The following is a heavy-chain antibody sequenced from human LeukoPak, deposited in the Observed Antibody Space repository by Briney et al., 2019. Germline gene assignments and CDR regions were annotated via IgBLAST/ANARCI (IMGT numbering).Heavy chain of an antibody. Sequence: GGSLRLSCVVSGFTFTGYSMNWVRQAPGKGLEWVARITSKSYEGTTDYAAPVKGRFTISRDNSKNTLYLQMNSLRAEDTAVYYCAKDRDYDIPFDYWGQGTLVTVSS. V-gene: IGHV3-15*01. J-gene: IGHJ4*02. CDR2: ITSKSYEGTT. CDR1: GFTFTGYS. CDR3: AKDRDYDIPFDY. D-gene: IGHD3-9*01.